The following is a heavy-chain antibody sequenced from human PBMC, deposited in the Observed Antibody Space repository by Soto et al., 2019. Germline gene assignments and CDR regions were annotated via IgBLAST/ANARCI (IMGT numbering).Heavy chain of an antibody. D-gene: IGHD2-15*01. CDR3: ARVVMMRSGGSCRGYFQH. J-gene: IGHJ1*01. CDR1: GGTFSSYT. Sequence: GASVKVSCKASGGTFSSYTISWVRQAPGQGLEWMGRIIPILGIANYAQKFQGRVTITADKSTSTAYMELSSLRSEDTAVYYCARVVMMRSGGSCRGYFQHWGQGTLVTVSS. CDR2: IIPILGIA. V-gene: IGHV1-69*02.